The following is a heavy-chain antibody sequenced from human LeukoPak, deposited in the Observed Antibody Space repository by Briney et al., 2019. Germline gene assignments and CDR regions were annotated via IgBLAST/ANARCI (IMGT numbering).Heavy chain of an antibody. CDR1: GGSISSYY. V-gene: IGHV4-4*07. J-gene: IGHJ6*03. CDR3: ARDRAYSQYGNYYYYMDA. CDR2: IYYSGIT. Sequence: SETLSLSCTVSGGSISSYYWSWIRQPAGKGLEWVGRIYYSGITDYNPSLKSRVSISVDTSKNQFSLKLSSVTAADTAVYYCARDRAYSQYGNYYYYMDAWGKGTSVTVSS. D-gene: IGHD4-11*01.